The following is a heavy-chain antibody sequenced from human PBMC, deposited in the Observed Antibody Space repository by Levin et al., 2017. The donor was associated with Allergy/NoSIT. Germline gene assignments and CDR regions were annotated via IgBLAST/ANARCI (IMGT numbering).Heavy chain of an antibody. D-gene: IGHD3-16*01. J-gene: IGHJ4*02. CDR2: INTNTGNP. Sequence: ASVKVSCKASGYIFTRYAMNWVRQAPGQGLEWMGWINTNTGNPTYARGFTGRFVFSLDTSVSTAYLQISSLKAEDTAVYYCARKAWGAAQPLDYWGQGTLVTVSS. CDR3: ARKAWGAAQPLDY. V-gene: IGHV7-4-1*02. CDR1: GYIFTRYA.